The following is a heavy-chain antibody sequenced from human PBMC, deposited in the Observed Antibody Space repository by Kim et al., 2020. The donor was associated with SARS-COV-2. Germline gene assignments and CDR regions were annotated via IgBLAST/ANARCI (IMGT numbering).Heavy chain of an antibody. V-gene: IGHV4-59*13. CDR1: GGSISSYY. CDR3: ARSYSNYHYYYGMDV. D-gene: IGHD4-4*01. CDR2: IYYSGST. Sequence: SETLSLTCTVSGGSISSYYWSWIRQPPGKGLEWIGYIYYSGSTNYNPSLKSRVTISVDTSKNQFSLKLSSVTAADTAVYYCARSYSNYHYYYGMDVWGQGTTVTVSS. J-gene: IGHJ6*02.